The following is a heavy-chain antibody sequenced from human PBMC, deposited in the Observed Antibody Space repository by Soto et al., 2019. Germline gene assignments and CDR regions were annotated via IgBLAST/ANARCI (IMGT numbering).Heavy chain of an antibody. J-gene: IGHJ4*02. V-gene: IGHV3-23*01. CDR3: ARGRSSRELYPTYFDY. CDR1: GFNFDNYA. Sequence: GGSLRLSCTASGFNFDNYAMAWVRQAPGKGLEWVASTSGNSDNEFYPGSVKGRFSISRDNSGNTLYLQMNSLESEGTAVYYCARGRSSRELYPTYFDYWGQGTLVTVSS. CDR2: TSGNSDNE. D-gene: IGHD3-10*01.